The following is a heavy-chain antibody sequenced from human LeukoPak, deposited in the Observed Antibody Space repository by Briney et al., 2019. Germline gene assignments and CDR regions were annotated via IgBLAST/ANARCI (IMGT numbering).Heavy chain of an antibody. CDR2: IYTSGGT. V-gene: IGHV4-61*02. CDR3: ARDRYSNYFDY. D-gene: IGHD4-11*01. CDR1: GGSISSGSYY. Sequence: SETLSLTCTVSGGSISSGSYYWSWIRQPAGKGLEWIGRIYTSGGTNYNPSLKSRVTISIDTSKNQFSLELSSVTAADTAVYYCARDRYSNYFDYWGQGTLVTVSS. J-gene: IGHJ4*02.